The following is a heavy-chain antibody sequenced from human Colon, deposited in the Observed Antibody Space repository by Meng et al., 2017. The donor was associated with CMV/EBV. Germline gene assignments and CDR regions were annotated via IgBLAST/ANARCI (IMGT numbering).Heavy chain of an antibody. CDR2: MNPNSGNT. CDR3: ARGPSIPRKTRPSSRMSYYFDY. Sequence: ASVKVSCKTSGDTVMTSDINWVRLAPGQGLEWMGWMNPNSGNTAYAQKFQGRVTMTSDTSINTAYMELSSLRSEDTAVYYCARGPSIPRKTRPSSRMSYYFDYWGQGTLVTVSS. CDR1: GDTVMTSD. D-gene: IGHD1-14*01. J-gene: IGHJ4*02. V-gene: IGHV1-8*01.